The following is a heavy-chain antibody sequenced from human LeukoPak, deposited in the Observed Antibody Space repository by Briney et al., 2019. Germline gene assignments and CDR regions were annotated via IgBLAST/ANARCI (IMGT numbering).Heavy chain of an antibody. CDR3: TTDPWYNWYGDAFDI. CDR1: GFTFTNAC. J-gene: IGHJ3*02. CDR2: IKSKTDGGTT. V-gene: IGHV3-15*01. D-gene: IGHD1-1*01. Sequence: PGGSLRLSCAASGFTFTNACMNWVRQAPGKGLEWVGRIKSKTDGGTTDYAAPVKGRFTISRDDSKNMVYLQMNSLKTEDIAVYYCTTDPWYNWYGDAFDIWGQGTMVTVSS.